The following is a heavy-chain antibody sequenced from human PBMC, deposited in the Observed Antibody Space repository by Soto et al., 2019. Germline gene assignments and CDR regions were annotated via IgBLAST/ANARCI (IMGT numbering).Heavy chain of an antibody. Sequence: ASVKVSCKASGGTFSSYAISWVRQAPGQGLEWMGGIIPIFGTANYAQKFQGRVTITADESTSTAYMELSSLRSEDTAVYYCARDMVDGYNYYYYYGMDVWGQGTTVTVS. CDR2: IIPIFGTA. J-gene: IGHJ6*02. D-gene: IGHD2-8*01. V-gene: IGHV1-69*13. CDR1: GGTFSSYA. CDR3: ARDMVDGYNYYYYYGMDV.